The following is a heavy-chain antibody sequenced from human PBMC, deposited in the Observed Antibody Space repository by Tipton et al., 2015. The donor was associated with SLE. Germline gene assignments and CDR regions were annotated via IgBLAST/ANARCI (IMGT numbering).Heavy chain of an antibody. J-gene: IGHJ2*01. D-gene: IGHD1-7*01. V-gene: IGHV3-23*03. CDR2: TYSGGPT. CDR1: GFTFSTYA. Sequence: SLRLSCAASGFTFSTYAMNWVRQAPGKGLEWVSVTYSGGPTYYADSVKGRFTISRDNSKNTVYLQLSSLGAGDTATYYCVKDGPRYWNYDYYFDLWGRGTLVTVSS. CDR3: VKDGPRYWNYDYYFDL.